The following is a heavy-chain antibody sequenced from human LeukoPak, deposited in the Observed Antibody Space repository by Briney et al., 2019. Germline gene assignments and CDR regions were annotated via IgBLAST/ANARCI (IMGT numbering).Heavy chain of an antibody. CDR2: ISGSGGST. V-gene: IGHV3-23*01. CDR3: AKDGYYGSGTYYVYYYYYMDV. Sequence: GGSLRLSCAASGFTFNNYAMTWVRQAPGKGLEWVSGISGSGGSTYYADSVKGRFTISRDNSKNTLFLQMNGLRAEETAVYYCAKDGYYGSGTYYVYYYYYMDVWGKGTTVTVSS. CDR1: GFTFNNYA. J-gene: IGHJ6*03. D-gene: IGHD3-10*01.